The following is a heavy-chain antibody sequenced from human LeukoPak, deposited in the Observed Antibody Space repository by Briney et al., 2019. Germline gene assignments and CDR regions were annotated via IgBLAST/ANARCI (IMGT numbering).Heavy chain of an antibody. CDR2: IYTSGST. J-gene: IGHJ5*02. D-gene: IGHD2-21*02. CDR3: ARDMAYCGGDCYVQFDP. Sequence: SETLSLTCTVSGGSISSGSYYWSWIRQPAGKGLEWVGRIYTSGSTNYNPSLKSRVTISVDTSKNQFPLKLSSVTAADTAVYYCARDMAYCGGDCYVQFDPWGQGTLVTVSS. CDR1: GGSISSGSYY. V-gene: IGHV4-61*02.